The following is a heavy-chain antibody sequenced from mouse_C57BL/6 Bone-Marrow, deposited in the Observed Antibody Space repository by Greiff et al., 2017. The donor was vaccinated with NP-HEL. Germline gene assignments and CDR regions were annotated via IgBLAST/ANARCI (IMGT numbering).Heavy chain of an antibody. CDR1: GYTFTDYY. CDR3: ASDRDCSIDY. CDR2: INPNNGGT. V-gene: IGHV1-26*01. J-gene: IGHJ2*01. Sequence: EVQLQQSGPELVKPGASVKISCKASGYTFTDYYMNWVKQSHGKSLEWIGDINPNNGGTSYNQKFKGKATLTVDKSSSTAYMELRSLTSDDSAVYYCASDRDCSIDYWGQGTTLTVSS. D-gene: IGHD2-5*01.